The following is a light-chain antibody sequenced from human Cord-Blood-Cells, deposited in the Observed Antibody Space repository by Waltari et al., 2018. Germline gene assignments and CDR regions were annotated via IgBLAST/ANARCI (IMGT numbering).Light chain of an antibody. CDR1: QRDRST. CDR3: QQYNNWPPIT. CDR2: GAS. V-gene: IGKV3-15*01. J-gene: IGKJ5*01. Sequence: EIWMTNSPATRPVSQGERATPSCRASQRDRSTVAWYQQKPWQAPRLLIYGASTRATGIPARFSGSGSGTEFTLTISRLQSEYFTVYYCQQYNNWPPITFGQGTRLEIK.